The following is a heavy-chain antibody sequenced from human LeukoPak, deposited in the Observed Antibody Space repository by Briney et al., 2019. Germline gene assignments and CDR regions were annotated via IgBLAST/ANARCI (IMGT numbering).Heavy chain of an antibody. J-gene: IGHJ3*02. CDR1: GGSFSGYD. CDR3: ARGSLRARAFDI. Sequence: KASETLSLTCAVYGGSFSGYDWNWIRQPPGKGLEWIGEINHSGSTNHNPSLKSRVTISVDTSKNQFSLKLSSVTAADTAVYYRARGSLRARAFDIWGQGTMVTVSS. CDR2: INHSGST. D-gene: IGHD6-6*01. V-gene: IGHV4-34*01.